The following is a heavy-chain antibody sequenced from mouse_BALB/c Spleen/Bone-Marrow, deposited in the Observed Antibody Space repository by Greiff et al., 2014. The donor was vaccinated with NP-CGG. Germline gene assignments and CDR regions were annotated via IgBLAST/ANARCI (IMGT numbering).Heavy chain of an antibody. CDR3: AGITTATGAMDY. Sequence: VQLQESGPGLVAPSQSLSITCTVSGFSLTIYGVHWVRQPPGKGLEWLGVLWADGSTNYNSALMSRLSISKDNSKSQVFLKMNSLQTDDTAMYYCAGITTATGAMDYWGQGTSVTVSS. CDR1: GFSLTIYG. D-gene: IGHD1-2*01. J-gene: IGHJ4*01. V-gene: IGHV2-9*02. CDR2: LWADGST.